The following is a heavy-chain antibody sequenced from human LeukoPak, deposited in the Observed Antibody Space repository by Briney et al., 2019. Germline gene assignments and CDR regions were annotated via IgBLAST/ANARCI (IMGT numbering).Heavy chain of an antibody. Sequence: ASVKVSCKASGYTFNTYGISWVRQAPGQGLEWMGWISGYNGNTNYAQKFQGRVTMTTDTSTTTTYMELRSLRSDDTAVYYCAREVLSRYYDFWSGIDYWGQGTLVTVSS. CDR2: ISGYNGNT. J-gene: IGHJ4*02. D-gene: IGHD3-3*01. CDR3: AREVLSRYYDFWSGIDY. V-gene: IGHV1-18*01. CDR1: GYTFNTYG.